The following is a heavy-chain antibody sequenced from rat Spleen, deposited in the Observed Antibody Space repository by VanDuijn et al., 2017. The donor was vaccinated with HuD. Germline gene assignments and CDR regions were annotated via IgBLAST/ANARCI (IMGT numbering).Heavy chain of an antibody. Sequence: VQLKESGPGLVQPSQTLSLTCSVSGYSLSTSGVNWVRQPPGKGLEWMGGIWGNGNTDYNSALKSRLSISRDTSKSQLFLKMNSLQTEDTAMYFCARGWERFAYWGQGTLVTVSS. J-gene: IGHJ3*01. CDR1: GYSLSTSG. D-gene: IGHD5-1*01. V-gene: IGHV2-13*01. CDR2: IWGNGNT. CDR3: ARGWERFAY.